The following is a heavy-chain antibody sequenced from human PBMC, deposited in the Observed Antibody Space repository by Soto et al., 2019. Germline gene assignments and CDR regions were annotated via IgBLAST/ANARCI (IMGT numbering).Heavy chain of an antibody. CDR1: GGSISSNY. CDR3: APVNYNNRPT. V-gene: IGHV4-59*01. J-gene: IGHJ5*02. D-gene: IGHD3-22*01. Sequence: QVQLQESGPGLVKPSETLSLTCIVSGGSISSNYWSWIRQPPGKELEWIGDIYYSGSTNYNPSLKSRVTRSVDTSKNQFSLKLSSVTAADTAVYYCAPVNYNNRPTWGQGTLVTVSS. CDR2: IYYSGST.